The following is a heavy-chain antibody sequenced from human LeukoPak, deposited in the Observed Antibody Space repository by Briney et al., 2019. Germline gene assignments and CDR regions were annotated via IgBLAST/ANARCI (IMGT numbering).Heavy chain of an antibody. Sequence: SETLSLTCTVSGGSISSYYWSWIRQPPGKGLEWIGYIYYSGSTNYNPSLKSRVTISVDTSKNQFSLELSSVTAADTAVYYCARTYYYGSGSYGFDYWGQGTLVTVSS. CDR2: IYYSGST. D-gene: IGHD3-10*01. CDR3: ARTYYYGSGSYGFDY. CDR1: GGSISSYY. J-gene: IGHJ4*02. V-gene: IGHV4-59*01.